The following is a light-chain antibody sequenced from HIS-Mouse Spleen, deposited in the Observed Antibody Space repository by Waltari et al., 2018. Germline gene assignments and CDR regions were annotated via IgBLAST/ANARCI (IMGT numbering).Light chain of an antibody. CDR2: EGS. CDR3: CSYAGSSTVV. CDR1: SSDVGRYNL. V-gene: IGLV2-23*01. J-gene: IGLJ2*01. Sequence: QSALTQPASVSGSPGQSITISCTGTSSDVGRYNLVPWYQQHPGKAPKLTIYEGSKRPSGVSNRFSGSKSGNTASLTISGLQAEDEADYYCCSYAGSSTVVFGGGTKLTVL.